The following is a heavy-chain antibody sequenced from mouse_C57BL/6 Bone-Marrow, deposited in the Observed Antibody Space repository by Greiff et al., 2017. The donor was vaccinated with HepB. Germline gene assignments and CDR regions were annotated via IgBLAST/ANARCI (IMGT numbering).Heavy chain of an antibody. J-gene: IGHJ1*03. D-gene: IGHD1-1*01. CDR2: IDPSDSYT. CDR1: GYTFTSYW. V-gene: IGHV1-50*01. Sequence: QVQLQQPGAELVKPGASVKLSCKASGYTFTSYWMQWVKQRPGQGLEWIGEIDPSDSYTNYNQKFKGKATLTVDTSSSTAFMQLSSLTSEDSAVYYCARPLYGSSYWYFDVWGTGTTVTVSS. CDR3: ARPLYGSSYWYFDV.